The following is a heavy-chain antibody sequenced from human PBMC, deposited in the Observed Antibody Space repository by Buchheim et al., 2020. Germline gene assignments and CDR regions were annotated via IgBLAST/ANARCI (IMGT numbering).Heavy chain of an antibody. CDR1: GFTFSDYY. J-gene: IGHJ6*02. V-gene: IGHV3-11*06. D-gene: IGHD4-17*01. Sequence: QVQLVESGGGLVKPGGSLRLSCAASGFTFSDYYMSWIRQAPGKGLEWVSYISSSSSYTNYADSVKCRFTISRDNAKPSLYLQMNSLRAEDTAVYYCARGAEITVTYYYYYGMDVWGQGTT. CDR3: ARGAEITVTYYYYYGMDV. CDR2: ISSSSSYT.